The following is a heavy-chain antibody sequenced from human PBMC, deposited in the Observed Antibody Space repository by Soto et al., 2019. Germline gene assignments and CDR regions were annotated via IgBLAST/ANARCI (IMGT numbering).Heavy chain of an antibody. D-gene: IGHD2-2*01. CDR2: IRQSGSGK. J-gene: IGHJ6*03. Sequence: PGGSLRLSCAASGFTFSISAMTWVRQAPGKGLGWVANIRQSGSGKYYVDSVKGRFTISRDNPEKSLYPQMNSLRAEDTAVYYCARGTIVIVPAAINYYYYYIDVWGKGTTVTVSS. V-gene: IGHV3-7*01. CDR3: ARGTIVIVPAAINYYYYYIDV. CDR1: GFTFSISA.